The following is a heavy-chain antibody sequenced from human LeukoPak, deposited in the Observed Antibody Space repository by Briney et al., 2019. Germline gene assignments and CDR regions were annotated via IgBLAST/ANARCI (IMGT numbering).Heavy chain of an antibody. Sequence: GGSLRLSCAASGFTFSNYAMSWVRQAPGKGLEWVSGITGSGGSSFYADSVKGRFTISRDNSKNTLYLQMNSLRAEDTAVYYCAKLDCSGSSCYQFDCWGQGTLVTVSS. D-gene: IGHD2-15*01. CDR1: GFTFSNYA. CDR3: AKLDCSGSSCYQFDC. J-gene: IGHJ4*02. V-gene: IGHV3-23*01. CDR2: ITGSGGSS.